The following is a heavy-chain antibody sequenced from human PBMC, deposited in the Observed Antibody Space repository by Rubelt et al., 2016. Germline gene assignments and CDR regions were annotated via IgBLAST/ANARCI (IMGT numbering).Heavy chain of an antibody. CDR3: ARLQWGYNWKYFEA. CDR1: GGSISSSSYY. D-gene: IGHD3-9*01. V-gene: IGHV4-39*01. CDR2: ISYSGST. Sequence: QLQLQESGPGLVKPAETLSLTCTVSGGSISSSSYYWGWLRQPPGKGLEWIGSISYSGSTYYNPALKSRVTISVDTSKNQFTLKLSSVTAEETAVHYCARLQWGYNWKYFEAWGQGSLGTVSS. J-gene: IGHJ5*02.